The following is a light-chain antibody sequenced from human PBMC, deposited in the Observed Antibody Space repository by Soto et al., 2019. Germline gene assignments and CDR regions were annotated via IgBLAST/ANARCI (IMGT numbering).Light chain of an antibody. CDR1: QSISSY. J-gene: IGKJ1*01. CDR2: KAS. CDR3: QQYNSFWT. Sequence: DIQMTQSPSTLSASVGDRVTITCRASQSISSYLAWYQQKPGKAPKLLIYKASSLESGVPSRFSGSGAGTEFTLTISSLQRDDFATYYCQQYNSFWTFGQGTKVEIK. V-gene: IGKV1-5*03.